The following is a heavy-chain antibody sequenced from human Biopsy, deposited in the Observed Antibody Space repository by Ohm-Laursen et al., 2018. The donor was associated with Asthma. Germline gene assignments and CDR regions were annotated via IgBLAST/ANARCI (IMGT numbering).Heavy chain of an antibody. V-gene: IGHV3-9*01. J-gene: IGHJ4*02. CDR2: ISWNSRSI. CDR3: RALPTRTMYFDS. CDR1: GLNFEDYV. D-gene: IGHD4/OR15-4a*01. Sequence: SLRLSCAASGLNFEDYVMHWFRQAPGQGLEWVSGISWNSRSIGYGDSVKGRFTISRDNTKNSLYLQMNSLSPEDTAMYYCRALPTRTMYFDSWGQGTLVTVSS.